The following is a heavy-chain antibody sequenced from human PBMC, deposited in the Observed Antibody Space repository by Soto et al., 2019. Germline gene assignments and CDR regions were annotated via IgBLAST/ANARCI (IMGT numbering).Heavy chain of an antibody. CDR3: AKGGCSTTSCYNKYMDV. CDR2: ISYDGSNK. V-gene: IGHV3-30*18. D-gene: IGHD2-2*02. CDR1: GFTFSSYG. J-gene: IGHJ6*03. Sequence: QVQLVESGGGVVQPGRSLRLSCAASGFTFSSYGMQWVRQAPGKGLEWVAFISYDGSNKYYGDSVKGRFTSSRDNSKNTLYLQMNSLRAEDTAVYYCAKGGCSTTSCYNKYMDVWGKGTTVTVSS.